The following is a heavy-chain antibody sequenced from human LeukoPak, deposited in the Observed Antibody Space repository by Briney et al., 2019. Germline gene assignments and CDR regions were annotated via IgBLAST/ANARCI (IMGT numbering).Heavy chain of an antibody. CDR2: IIPIFGTA. V-gene: IGHV1-69*06. J-gene: IGHJ4*02. CDR1: GGTFSSYG. Sequence: SVKVSCKASGGTFSSYGITWVRQAPGQGLEWMGGIIPIFGTANYAQKFQGRVTITADKSTSTAYMELSSLRSEDTAVYYCARSYDSSGYTLDYWGQGTLVTVSS. D-gene: IGHD3-22*01. CDR3: ARSYDSSGYTLDY.